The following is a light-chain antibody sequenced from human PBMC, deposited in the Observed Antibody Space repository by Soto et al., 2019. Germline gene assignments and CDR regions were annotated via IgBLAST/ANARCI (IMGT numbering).Light chain of an antibody. CDR1: SSDVGGYNY. CDR3: SSYTSNSTLV. CDR2: DVT. J-gene: IGLJ2*01. V-gene: IGLV2-14*03. Sequence: QSALTQPASVSGSPGQSITISCTGTSSDVGGYNYVSWCQQHPGKAPKLMIYDVTNRPSGVSNRFSGSKSDNTASLTISGLQAEDEADYYCSSYTSNSTLVFGGGTKLTVL.